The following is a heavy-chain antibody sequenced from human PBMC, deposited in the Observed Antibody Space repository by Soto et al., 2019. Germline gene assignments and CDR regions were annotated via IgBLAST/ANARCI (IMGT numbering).Heavy chain of an antibody. Sequence: QVHLQESGPGPVEPCQTLSLTCTVSGASISSGGYFWSWIRQFPGKGLEWIGDLYYTGTTSYNPSLMSRLAMSANTSKNQFSLRVTSVTVADTAIYYCARVGVVAASPSYWYFDLWGRGTLVTVSS. CDR2: LYYTGTT. J-gene: IGHJ2*01. D-gene: IGHD2-15*01. V-gene: IGHV4-31*03. CDR1: GASISSGGYF. CDR3: ARVGVVAASPSYWYFDL.